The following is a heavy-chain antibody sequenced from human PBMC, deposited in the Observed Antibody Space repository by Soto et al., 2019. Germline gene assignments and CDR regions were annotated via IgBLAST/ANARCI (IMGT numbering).Heavy chain of an antibody. CDR3: ARTLYDFWSGYYFLFDY. V-gene: IGHV4-59*01. CDR2: IYYSGST. Sequence: PSETLSLTCTVSGGSIISYYWSWIRQPPGKGLEWIGYIYYSGSTNYNPSLKSRVTISVDTSKNQFSLKLSSVTAADTAVYYCARTLYDFWSGYYFLFDYWGQGTLVTVSS. J-gene: IGHJ4*02. D-gene: IGHD3-3*01. CDR1: GGSIISYY.